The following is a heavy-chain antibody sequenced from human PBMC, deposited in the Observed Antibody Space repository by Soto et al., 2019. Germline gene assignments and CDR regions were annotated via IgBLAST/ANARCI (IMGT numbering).Heavy chain of an antibody. CDR2: INPSGGST. J-gene: IGHJ5*02. Sequence: GASVKVSCKASGYTFTSYYVHWVRQAPGQGLEWMGIINPSGGSTSYAQKFQGRVTMTRDTSTSTVYMELSSLRSEDTAVYYCARDGGHYSSSSRWFDPWGQGALVTVSS. CDR1: GYTFTSYY. V-gene: IGHV1-46*01. D-gene: IGHD6-6*01. CDR3: ARDGGHYSSSSRWFDP.